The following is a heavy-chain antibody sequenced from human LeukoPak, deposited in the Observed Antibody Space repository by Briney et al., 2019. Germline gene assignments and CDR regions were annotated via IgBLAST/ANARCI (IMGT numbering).Heavy chain of an antibody. Sequence: SETLSLTCTVSGGSISSSSYYWGWIRQPPGKGLEWIGSIYYSGSTYYNPSLKSRVTISVDTSKNQFSLKLSSVTAADMAVYYCARPDYGGNYDYWGQGTLVTVSS. CDR1: GGSISSSSYY. CDR2: IYYSGST. CDR3: ARPDYGGNYDY. D-gene: IGHD4-23*01. V-gene: IGHV4-39*01. J-gene: IGHJ4*02.